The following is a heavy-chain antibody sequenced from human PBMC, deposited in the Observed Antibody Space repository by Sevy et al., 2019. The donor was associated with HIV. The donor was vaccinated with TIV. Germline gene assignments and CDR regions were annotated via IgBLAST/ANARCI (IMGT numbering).Heavy chain of an antibody. D-gene: IGHD3-22*01. J-gene: IGHJ5*02. V-gene: IGHV1-2*02. CDR1: GYTFTGYY. Sequence: ASVKVSCKASGYTFTGYYMHWVRQAPGQGLEWMGWINPNSGGTNYAQKFQGRVTMTRDTSISTAYMELSRLRSDDTAVYYCARTYYYDSSGYYANWFDPWGQGTLVTVSS. CDR2: INPNSGGT. CDR3: ARTYYYDSSGYYANWFDP.